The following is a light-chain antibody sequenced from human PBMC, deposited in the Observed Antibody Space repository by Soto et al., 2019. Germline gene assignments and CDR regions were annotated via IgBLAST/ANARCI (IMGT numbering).Light chain of an antibody. J-gene: IGKJ1*01. CDR2: DAS. Sequence: DIQMTQSPSTLSASVGDRVTITCRASQSISSWLAWYQQKPGKAPKLLIYDASSLESGVPSRFSGSGSGTEFTLTISSLQPDDFATYYCQQYNSPQTFGQGTKVXIK. V-gene: IGKV1-5*01. CDR3: QQYNSPQT. CDR1: QSISSW.